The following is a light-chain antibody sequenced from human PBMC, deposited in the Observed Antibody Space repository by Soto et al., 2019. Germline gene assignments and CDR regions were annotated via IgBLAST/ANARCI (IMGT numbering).Light chain of an antibody. V-gene: IGLV2-14*01. J-gene: IGLJ2*01. CDR3: TSYTSSNTPPVI. Sequence: QSALTQPASVSGSPGQSITISCTGTSSDVGGYNYVSWYQHHPGKAPKLMIHEVSNRPSGVSSRFSSSKSGNTASLTISGLQAEDEADYYCTSYTSSNTPPVIFGGGTKLTVL. CDR2: EVS. CDR1: SSDVGGYNY.